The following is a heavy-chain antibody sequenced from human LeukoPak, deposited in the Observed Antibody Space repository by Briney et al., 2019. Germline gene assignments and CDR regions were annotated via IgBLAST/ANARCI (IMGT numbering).Heavy chain of an antibody. V-gene: IGHV3-53*01. CDR2: IYRGGFT. J-gene: IGHJ6*03. Sequence: GGSLRLSCAAPGFTFSDYYMNWVRQAPGKGLEWVSVIYRGGFTYYSDSVTGGCTISRAISKNTLYLQMNSLRAEDTAVYYCARVLSGRGSLYDYYYYMDVWGKGTTVTISS. CDR3: ARVLSGRGSLYDYYYYMDV. D-gene: IGHD3-10*01. CDR1: GFTFSDYY.